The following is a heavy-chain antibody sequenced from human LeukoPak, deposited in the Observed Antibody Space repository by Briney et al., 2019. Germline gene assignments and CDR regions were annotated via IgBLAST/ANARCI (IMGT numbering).Heavy chain of an antibody. V-gene: IGHV3-30-3*01. Sequence: GRSLRLSCAASGFTFSSYAMHWVRQAPGKGLEWVAVISYDGSNKYYADSVKGRLTISRDNSKNTLYLQMNSLRAEDTAVYYCARSDTAMVLDYWGQGTLVTVSS. CDR2: ISYDGSNK. CDR1: GFTFSSYA. D-gene: IGHD5-18*01. CDR3: ARSDTAMVLDY. J-gene: IGHJ4*02.